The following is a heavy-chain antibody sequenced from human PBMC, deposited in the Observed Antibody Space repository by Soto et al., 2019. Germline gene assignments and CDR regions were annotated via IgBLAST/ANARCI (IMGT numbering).Heavy chain of an antibody. CDR2: IIPIFGTA. CDR3: ARDRWSGYYSEWFDP. CDR1: GGTFSSYA. V-gene: IGHV1-69*06. Sequence: SVKVSFKASGGTFSSYAISWVRQAPGQGLEWMGGIIPIFGTANYAQKFQGRVTITADKSTSTAYMELSSPRSEDTAVYYCARDRWSGYYSEWFDPWGQGTLVTVSS. J-gene: IGHJ5*02. D-gene: IGHD3-3*01.